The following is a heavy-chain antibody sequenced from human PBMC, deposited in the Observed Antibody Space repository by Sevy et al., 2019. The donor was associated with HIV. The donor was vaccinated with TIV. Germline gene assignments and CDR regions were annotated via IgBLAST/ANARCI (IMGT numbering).Heavy chain of an antibody. D-gene: IGHD4-17*01. CDR2: ISGSGGST. J-gene: IGHJ4*02. CDR3: PKALVRVFYGDSIFFDY. V-gene: IGHV3-23*01. Sequence: GGSLRLSCAASGFSFSNFGMSWVRQAPGKGLEWVLAISGSGGSTFYADSVKGRFIISRDNSKNTLYLQMSSLRAEDTAVYYCPKALVRVFYGDSIFFDYWGQGTLVTVSS. CDR1: GFSFSNFG.